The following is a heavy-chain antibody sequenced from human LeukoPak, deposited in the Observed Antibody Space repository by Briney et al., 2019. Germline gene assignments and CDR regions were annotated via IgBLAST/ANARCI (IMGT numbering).Heavy chain of an antibody. CDR3: AHSRIVGATSPLGYFDY. J-gene: IGHJ4*02. Sequence: SGPTLVKPPQTLTLTCTFSGFPLSTSGVGVGWIRQPPGKALEWLALIYWDDDKRYSPSLKSRLTITKDTSKNQVVLTMTNMDPVDTATYYCAHSRIVGATSPLGYFDYWGQGTLVTVSS. CDR2: IYWDDDK. D-gene: IGHD1-26*01. CDR1: GFPLSTSGVG. V-gene: IGHV2-5*02.